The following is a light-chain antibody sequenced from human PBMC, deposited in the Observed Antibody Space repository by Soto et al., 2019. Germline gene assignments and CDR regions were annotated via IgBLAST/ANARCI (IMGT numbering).Light chain of an antibody. Sequence: DIQMTQSPSTLSASVGDRVTITCRASQTISGWLTWFQQKPGKAPNLRIYGVSRVESGVSSRFSGSGSGTTSTLNISNLQPDDFATYYCQQDADYSWTFGQGTKVESK. CDR2: GVS. CDR1: QTISGW. V-gene: IGKV1-5*03. CDR3: QQDADYSWT. J-gene: IGKJ1*01.